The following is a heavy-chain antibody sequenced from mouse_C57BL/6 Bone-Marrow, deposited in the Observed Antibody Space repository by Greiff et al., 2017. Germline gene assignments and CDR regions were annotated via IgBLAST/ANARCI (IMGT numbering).Heavy chain of an antibody. D-gene: IGHD2-4*01. Sequence: VQGVESGPGLVQPSQSLSITCTVSGFSLTSYGVHWVRQSPGKGLEWLGVIWSGGSTDYNAAFISRLSISKDNSKSQVFFKMNSLQADDTAIYYCAREDYDYDVGWFAYWGQGTLVTVSA. CDR1: GFSLTSYG. J-gene: IGHJ3*01. CDR3: AREDYDYDVGWFAY. V-gene: IGHV2-2*01. CDR2: IWSGGST.